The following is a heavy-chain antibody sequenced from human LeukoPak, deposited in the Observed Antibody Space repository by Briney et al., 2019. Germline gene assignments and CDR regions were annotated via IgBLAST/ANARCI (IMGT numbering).Heavy chain of an antibody. CDR2: LNPSGGSP. CDR3: ARGSYTKFDY. J-gene: IGHJ4*02. D-gene: IGHD3-16*02. V-gene: IGHV1-46*01. Sequence: ASVKVSFKASGYTFTSYFMHWVRQAPGQGLEWMGILNPSGGSPNYAQNFQGRVTLTRDTSTSTVYMELSSLRSEDTAVYYCARGSYTKFDYWGQGTLVTVSS. CDR1: GYTFTSYF.